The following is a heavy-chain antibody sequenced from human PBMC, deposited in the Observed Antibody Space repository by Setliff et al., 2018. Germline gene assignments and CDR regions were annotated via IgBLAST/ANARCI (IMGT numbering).Heavy chain of an antibody. CDR2: NYHDGNS. CDR3: ARVTGFLYMDV. J-gene: IGHJ6*03. V-gene: IGHV4-4*02. Sequence: PSETLSLTCAVSGVSINSLSWWSWVRPSPGKGLEWLGENYHDGNSNFNPSVHYNPSLNSRVALSIDTSKNQFSLRLSSVTSADTAVYFCARVTGFLYMDVWGKGTTVTVSS. D-gene: IGHD3-3*01. CDR1: GVSINSLSW.